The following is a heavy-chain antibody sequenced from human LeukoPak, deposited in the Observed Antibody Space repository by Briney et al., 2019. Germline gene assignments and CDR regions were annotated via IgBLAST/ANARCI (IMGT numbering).Heavy chain of an antibody. V-gene: IGHV3-23*01. CDR3: AKESPDDIVVVPAALFDY. CDR1: GFTFSSYA. J-gene: IGHJ4*02. CDR2: ISGSGGST. D-gene: IGHD2-2*01. Sequence: GGSLRLSCAASGFTFSSYAMSWVRQAPGKGLEWVSAISGSGGSTYYADSVKGRFTISRDNSKNTLYLQMNSLRAEDTAVYYCAKESPDDIVVVPAALFDYWGQGTLVTVPS.